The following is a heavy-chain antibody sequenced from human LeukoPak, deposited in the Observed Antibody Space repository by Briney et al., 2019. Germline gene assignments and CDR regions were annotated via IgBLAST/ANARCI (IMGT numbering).Heavy chain of an antibody. V-gene: IGHV3-23*01. Sequence: GGSLRLSCAASGFPFSIYAMSWVRQAPGKGLEWVSAISGSGGSTYYADSVKGRFTISRDNSKNTLYLQMNSLRAEGTAVYYCAKDLWIAVAGTGYWGQGTLVTVSS. D-gene: IGHD6-19*01. CDR3: AKDLWIAVAGTGY. CDR2: ISGSGGST. J-gene: IGHJ4*02. CDR1: GFPFSIYA.